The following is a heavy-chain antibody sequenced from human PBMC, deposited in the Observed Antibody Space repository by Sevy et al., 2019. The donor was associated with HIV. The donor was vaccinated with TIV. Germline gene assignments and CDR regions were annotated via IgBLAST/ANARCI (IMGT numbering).Heavy chain of an antibody. J-gene: IGHJ6*02. Sequence: SETLSLTCIVSGGSISSDSYYWGWIRQPPGKGLEWIGSIYYTGSTYYNPSLKSRVTISSDTSKNQFSLWLSSVTAADTALYFCARPSSLYYYYAMDVWGQGTTVTVSS. D-gene: IGHD3-10*01. CDR1: GGSISSDSYY. CDR2: IYYTGST. V-gene: IGHV4-39*01. CDR3: ARPSSLYYYYAMDV.